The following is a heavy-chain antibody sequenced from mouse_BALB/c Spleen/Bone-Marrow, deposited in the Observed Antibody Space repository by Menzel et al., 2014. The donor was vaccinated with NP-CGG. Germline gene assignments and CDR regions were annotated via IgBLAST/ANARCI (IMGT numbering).Heavy chain of an antibody. J-gene: IGHJ1*01. V-gene: IGHV14-3*02. Sequence: VQLQQPGAELVKPGASVKLSCTASGFNIKDTYMHWVKQRPEQGLEWIGRIDPANGNTKYDPKFQGKATITADTSSNTAYLQLSSLTSEDTAAYYCASYYYGRYFDVWGAGTMVTVSS. D-gene: IGHD1-1*01. CDR2: IDPANGNT. CDR1: GFNIKDTY. CDR3: ASYYYGRYFDV.